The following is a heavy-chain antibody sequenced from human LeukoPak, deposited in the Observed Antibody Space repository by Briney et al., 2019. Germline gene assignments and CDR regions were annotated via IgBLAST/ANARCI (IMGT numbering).Heavy chain of an antibody. J-gene: IGHJ3*02. V-gene: IGHV4-34*01. D-gene: IGHD2-15*01. Sequence: SETLSLTCAVYGGSFRGYYWSWIRQPPGKGLERIGEINHSGSTNYNPSLKSRVTISVDTSKNQFSLKLSSVTAADTAVYYCARIPPRSYCSGGSCYRNAFDIWGQGTMVTVSS. CDR3: ARIPPRSYCSGGSCYRNAFDI. CDR2: INHSGST. CDR1: GGSFRGYY.